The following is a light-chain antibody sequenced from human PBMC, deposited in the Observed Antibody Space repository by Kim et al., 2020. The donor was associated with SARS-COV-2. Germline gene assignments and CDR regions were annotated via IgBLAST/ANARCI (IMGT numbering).Light chain of an antibody. CDR3: QQYYSTPQA. V-gene: IGKV4-1*01. Sequence: ATINCKSSQSVLYSSNNKNYLAWYQQKPGQPPKLLIYWASTRESGVPDRFSGSGSGTDFTLTSSSLQAEDVAVYYCQQYYSTPQAFGQGTKVDIK. CDR1: QSVLYSSNNKNY. J-gene: IGKJ1*01. CDR2: WAS.